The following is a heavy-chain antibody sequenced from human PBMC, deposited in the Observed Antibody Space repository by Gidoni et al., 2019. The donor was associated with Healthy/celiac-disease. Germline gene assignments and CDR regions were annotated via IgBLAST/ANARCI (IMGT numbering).Heavy chain of an antibody. CDR3: ARSRESLARFDY. J-gene: IGHJ4*01. Sequence: VQQQESTPGLVKPSETLSLTSTVSGGIISSYYWSWIRQPGEKGLEWIERIYTSGSTNYIPSHKSRVTMSVDTSKKQFSLKRSSVTAADTAVYYWARSRESLARFDYWGQGTLVTVSS. V-gene: IGHV4-4*07. CDR2: IYTSGST. CDR1: GGIISSYY.